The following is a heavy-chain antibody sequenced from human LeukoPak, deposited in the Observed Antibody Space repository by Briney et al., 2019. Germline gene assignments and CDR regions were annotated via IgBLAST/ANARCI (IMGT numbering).Heavy chain of an antibody. D-gene: IGHD6-13*01. Sequence: GGSLRLSCAASGFTFSSYWMHWVRHAPGKGLVWVSRINSDGSSTSYADSVKGRFTISRDNAKNTLYLQMNSLRAEDTAVYYCAREQQLVPDTFDPWGQGTLVTVSS. CDR1: GFTFSSYW. V-gene: IGHV3-74*01. CDR2: INSDGSST. J-gene: IGHJ5*02. CDR3: AREQQLVPDTFDP.